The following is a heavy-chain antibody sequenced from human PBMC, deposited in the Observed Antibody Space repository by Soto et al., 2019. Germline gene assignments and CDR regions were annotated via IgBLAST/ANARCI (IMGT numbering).Heavy chain of an antibody. CDR1: GLTFSSYA. Sequence: SGKVSSQASGLTFSSYAISWVLQSPGQGLELMGGIIPIFGTANYAQRFQGRVTITADKSTSTAYMELNSLRSEEKAVYYCARLYCSSTSCQGHYYYGMDVWGQGTTVTVYS. D-gene: IGHD2-2*01. CDR2: IIPIFGTA. V-gene: IGHV1-69*06. CDR3: ARLYCSSTSCQGHYYYGMDV. J-gene: IGHJ6*02.